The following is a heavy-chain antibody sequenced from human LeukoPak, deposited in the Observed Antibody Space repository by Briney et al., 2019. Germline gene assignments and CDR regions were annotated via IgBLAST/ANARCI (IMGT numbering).Heavy chain of an antibody. D-gene: IGHD2-2*01. V-gene: IGHV4-30-4*08. CDR2: IYYSGST. CDR3: ARVSRSTGCIDY. CDR1: GGSISSGDYH. Sequence: SQTLSLTCTVSGGSISSGDYHWSWIRQPPGKGLEWIGYIYYSGSTYCNPSLKSRVTILVDTSKNQFSLRLTSVTAADTAVYYCARVSRSTGCIDYWGQGALVTVSS. J-gene: IGHJ4*02.